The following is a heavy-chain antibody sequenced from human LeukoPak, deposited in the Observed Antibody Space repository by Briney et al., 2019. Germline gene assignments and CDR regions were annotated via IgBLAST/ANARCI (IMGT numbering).Heavy chain of an antibody. CDR3: ARVSSGRVIDY. CDR1: GGSISSYY. Sequence: SETLSLTCTVSGGSISSYYWSWIRQPPGKGLEWIGYIYYSGSTNYNPSLKSRVTISVDTSKNQFSLKLSSVTAADTAVYYCARVSSGRVIDYWGQGTLATVSS. CDR2: IYYSGST. J-gene: IGHJ4*02. V-gene: IGHV4-59*08. D-gene: IGHD3-22*01.